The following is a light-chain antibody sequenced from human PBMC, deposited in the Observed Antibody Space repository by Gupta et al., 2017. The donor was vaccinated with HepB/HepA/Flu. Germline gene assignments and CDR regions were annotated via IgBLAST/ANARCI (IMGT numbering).Light chain of an antibody. J-gene: IGLJ2*01. CDR1: SSNIGNNY. Sequence: QSVLTQPPSVSAAPRQKVTISCSGSSSNIGNNYVSWYQQLPGTAPKLLIYDNNKRPSGIPDRFSGSKSGTSATLGITGLQTGDEADYYCGTWDNSRSAVVFGGGTKLTVL. CDR3: GTWDNSRSAVV. CDR2: DNN. V-gene: IGLV1-51*01.